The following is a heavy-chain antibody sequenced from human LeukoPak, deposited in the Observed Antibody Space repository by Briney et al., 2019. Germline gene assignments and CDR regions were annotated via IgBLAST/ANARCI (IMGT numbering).Heavy chain of an antibody. D-gene: IGHD3/OR15-3a*01. CDR1: GGSISSSSYY. V-gene: IGHV4-39*07. CDR3: ARDQGLGRHFDY. Sequence: SETLSLTCTVPGGSISSSSYYWGWIRQPPGKGLEWIGSIYYSGSTYYNPSLKSRVTISVDTSKNQFSLKLSSVTAADTAVYYCARDQGLGRHFDYWGQGTLVTVSS. CDR2: IYYSGST. J-gene: IGHJ4*02.